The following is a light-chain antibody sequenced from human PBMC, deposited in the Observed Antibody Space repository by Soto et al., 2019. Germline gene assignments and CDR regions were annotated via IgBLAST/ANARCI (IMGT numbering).Light chain of an antibody. CDR3: QQYNSYPGT. Sequence: DIQMTQSPSTLSASVGDRVTITCRARQSISSWLAWYQQKPGQAPKLLIYDASSLESGVPSRFSGSGAGTEFTRTITSRQPDDFATYYCQQYNSYPGTFGQGTKVEIK. J-gene: IGKJ1*01. CDR1: QSISSW. V-gene: IGKV1-5*01. CDR2: DAS.